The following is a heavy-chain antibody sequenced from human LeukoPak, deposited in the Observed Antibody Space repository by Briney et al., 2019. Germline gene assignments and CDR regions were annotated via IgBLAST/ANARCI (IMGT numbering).Heavy chain of an antibody. CDR3: ARPGPATTVTDAFDI. D-gene: IGHD4-17*01. CDR2: IYPGDSDT. V-gene: IGHV5-51*01. CDR1: GYSFTSYL. J-gene: IGHJ3*02. Sequence: GESLKISCQGSGYSFTSYLIGWVRQMPGKGLEWMGIIYPGDSDTRYSPSFQGQVTISADKSISTAYLQWSSLKASDTAMYYCARPGPATTVTDAFDIWGQGTMVTVSS.